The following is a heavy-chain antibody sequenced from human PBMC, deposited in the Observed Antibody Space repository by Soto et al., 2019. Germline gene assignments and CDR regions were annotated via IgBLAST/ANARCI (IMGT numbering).Heavy chain of an antibody. CDR2: IKSKTDGGTT. CDR3: TTDIWPYFQSDY. CDR1: GLTFSNVW. J-gene: IGHJ4*02. Sequence: VQLVESGGGFVKPGGSLRLSCAASGLTFSNVWMNWVRQAPGKGLEWVGHIKSKTDGGTTDYAAPVKGRFTISRDDSKNTLYLQMNSLKIDDTGVYYCTTDIWPYFQSDYWGQRTLVTVSP. V-gene: IGHV3-15*07. D-gene: IGHD2-21*01.